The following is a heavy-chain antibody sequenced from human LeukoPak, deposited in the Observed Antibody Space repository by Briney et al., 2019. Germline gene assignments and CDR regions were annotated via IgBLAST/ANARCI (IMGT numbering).Heavy chain of an antibody. J-gene: IGHJ6*02. V-gene: IGHV3-30-3*01. CDR3: ARDVALPSYYYGMDV. CDR1: GFTFSSYA. CDR2: ISYDGSNK. D-gene: IGHD5-12*01. Sequence: PGGSLRLPCAASGFTFSSYAMHWVRQAPGKGLEWVAVISYDGSNKYYADSVKGRFTISRDNSKNTLYLQMNSLRAEDTAVYYCARDVALPSYYYGMDVWGHGTTVTVSS.